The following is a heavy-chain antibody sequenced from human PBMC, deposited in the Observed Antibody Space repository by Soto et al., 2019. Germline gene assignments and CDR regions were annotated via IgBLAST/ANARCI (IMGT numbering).Heavy chain of an antibody. Sequence: PGGSLRLSCAASGFTFSSYSMNWVRQAPGKGLEWVSSISSSSSNIYYADSVKGRFTISRDNSKNTLYLQMNSLRAEDTAVYYYAKLYYYDSSGYYMPYYFDYWGQGTLVTVPQ. CDR3: AKLYYYDSSGYYMPYYFDY. J-gene: IGHJ4*02. D-gene: IGHD3-22*01. CDR2: ISSSSSNI. CDR1: GFTFSSYS. V-gene: IGHV3-21*04.